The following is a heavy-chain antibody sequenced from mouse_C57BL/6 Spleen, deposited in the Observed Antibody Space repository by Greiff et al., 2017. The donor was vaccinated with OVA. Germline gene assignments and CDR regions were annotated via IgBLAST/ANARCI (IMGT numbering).Heavy chain of an antibody. CDR2: ISDGGSYT. CDR1: GFTFSSYA. D-gene: IGHD4-1*01. J-gene: IGHJ2*01. CDR3: ARGTGGY. V-gene: IGHV5-4*01. Sequence: EVQGVESGGGLVKPGGSLKLSCAASGFTFSSYAMSWVRQTPEKRLEWVATISDGGSYTYYPDNVKGRFTISRDNAKNNLYLQMSHLKSEDTAMYYCARGTGGYWGQGTTLTVSS.